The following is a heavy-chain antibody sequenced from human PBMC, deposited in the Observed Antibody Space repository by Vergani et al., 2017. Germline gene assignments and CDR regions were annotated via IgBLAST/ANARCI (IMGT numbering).Heavy chain of an antibody. D-gene: IGHD2-2*01. V-gene: IGHV5-51*01. CDR1: GYSFTSYW. CDR3: ARWGGVVAVPAAPEINWFDT. CDR2: IYPGDSDT. Sequence: EVQLVQSGAEVKTPGESLKISCKGSGYSFTSYWIGWVRQMPGKGLEWMGIIYPGDSDTRYSPSFQGQVTISAAKSISTAYLQWSSLKASDTAMYYCARWGGVVAVPAAPEINWFDTWGQGTLVTVSS. J-gene: IGHJ5*02.